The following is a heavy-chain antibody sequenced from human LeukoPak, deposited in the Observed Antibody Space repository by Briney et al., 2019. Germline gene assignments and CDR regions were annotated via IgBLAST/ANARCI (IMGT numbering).Heavy chain of an antibody. Sequence: GGSLRLSCAASGFTFSSYWMHWVRQAPGKGLEWVAFIRYDGSNKYYADSVKGRFTISRDNSKNTLYLQMNSLRAEDTAVYYCAKDPHTRRPGGDYWGQGTLVTVSS. CDR3: AKDPHTRRPGGDY. CDR1: GFTFSSYW. D-gene: IGHD1-14*01. V-gene: IGHV3-30*02. CDR2: IRYDGSNK. J-gene: IGHJ4*02.